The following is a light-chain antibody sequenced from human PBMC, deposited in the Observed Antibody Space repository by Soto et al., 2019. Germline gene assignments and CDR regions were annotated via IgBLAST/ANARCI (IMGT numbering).Light chain of an antibody. V-gene: IGLV2-14*01. CDR3: SSYTTSSSYV. CDR1: SSDVGGYIY. CDR2: DVT. J-gene: IGLJ1*01. Sequence: ALAQPASVSWSPGQSITISCTGTSSDVGGYIYVSWYQQHPGKAPKLMIYDVTSRPSGVSYRFSGSKSGNTASLTISGLQAEDEADYYCSSYTTSSSYVFGTGTKVTVL.